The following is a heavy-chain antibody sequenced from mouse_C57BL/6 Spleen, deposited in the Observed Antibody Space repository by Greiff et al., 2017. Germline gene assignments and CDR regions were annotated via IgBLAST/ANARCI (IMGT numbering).Heavy chain of an antibody. CDR1: GFTFSSYA. CDR2: ISDGGSYT. D-gene: IGHD1-1*01. V-gene: IGHV5-4*01. Sequence: DVKLVESGGGLVKPGGSLKLSCAASGFTFSSYAMSWVRQTPEKRLEWVATISDGGSYTYYPDNVKGRFTISRDNAKNNLYLQLSHLKSEDTAMYYCAGDPDYGSSGEYFDVWGTGTTVTVSS. CDR3: AGDPDYGSSGEYFDV. J-gene: IGHJ1*03.